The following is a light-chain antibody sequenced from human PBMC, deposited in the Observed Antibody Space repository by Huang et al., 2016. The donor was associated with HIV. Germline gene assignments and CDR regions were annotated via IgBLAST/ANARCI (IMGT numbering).Light chain of an antibody. J-gene: IGKJ2*01. CDR3: QQYDTFS. Sequence: VLTQSPGILSLSTGERASLSCRASRNLTNSQLAWYQQQFGQPPRLLVFGASTRGAGVRGRFTGGVSGRDFTLSISGLEADDFATYYCQQYDTFSFGQGTRLE. V-gene: IGKV3-20*01. CDR1: RNLTNSQ. CDR2: GAS.